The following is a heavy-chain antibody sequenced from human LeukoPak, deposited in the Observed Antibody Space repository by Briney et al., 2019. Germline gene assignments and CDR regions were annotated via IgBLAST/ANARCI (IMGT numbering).Heavy chain of an antibody. CDR2: INHSGST. J-gene: IGHJ4*02. CDR3: ARYIHYGDYHY. CDR1: GGSFSGYY. V-gene: IGHV4-34*01. D-gene: IGHD4-17*01. Sequence: SETLSLTCAVYGGSFSGYYWSWIRQPPGKGLEWIGEINHSGSTNYNPSLKSRVTISVDTSKNQFSLKLSSVTAADTAVYYCARYIHYGDYHYWGQGTLVTVSS.